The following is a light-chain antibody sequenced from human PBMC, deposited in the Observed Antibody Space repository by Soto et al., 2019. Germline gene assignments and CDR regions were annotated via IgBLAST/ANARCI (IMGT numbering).Light chain of an antibody. J-gene: IGLJ1*01. CDR1: SANIGGNS. CDR2: DDN. CDR3: GSWDSSMSAYV. Sequence: QSVLTQPPSVSAAPGQKVTISCSGSSANIGGNSVSWYQQLPGTAPKLLIYDDNKRPSGIPDRFSGSKSGTSATLGITGFQTGEEADYYCGSWDSSMSAYVFATATTVTVL. V-gene: IGLV1-51*01.